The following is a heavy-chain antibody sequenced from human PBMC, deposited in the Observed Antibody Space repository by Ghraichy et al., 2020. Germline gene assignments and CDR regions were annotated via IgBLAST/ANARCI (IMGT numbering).Heavy chain of an antibody. CDR1: RFTFSTYY. V-gene: IGHV3-66*01. D-gene: IGHD3-16*01. Sequence: GGSLRLSCAASRFTFSTYYMNWVRQAPGKGLEWVSAIYSGGSTLYAESVKGRFTISRDNSKNTVYLQMERLRAEDTAVYYCVNYLRGGRDYWGQGTLFTVSS. J-gene: IGHJ4*02. CDR3: VNYLRGGRDY. CDR2: IYSGGST.